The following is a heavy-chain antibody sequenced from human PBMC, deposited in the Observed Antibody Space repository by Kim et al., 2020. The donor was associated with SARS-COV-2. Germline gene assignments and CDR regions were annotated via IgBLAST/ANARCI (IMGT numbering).Heavy chain of an antibody. V-gene: IGHV1-69*13. CDR3: AKSTGNMDV. CDR2: IMPIFGTT. CDR1: GDAFSNYA. J-gene: IGHJ6*02. Sequence: SVKVSCKASGDAFSNYAISWVRQAPGQGLEWMGEIMPIFGTTRYAQKFQDRFTITADGSTNTAYMKLSRLRSEDTAVYYCAKSTGNMDVWGQGTTIIVSS.